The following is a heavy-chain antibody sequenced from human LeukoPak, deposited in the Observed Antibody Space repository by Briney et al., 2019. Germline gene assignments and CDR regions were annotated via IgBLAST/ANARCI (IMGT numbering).Heavy chain of an antibody. J-gene: IGHJ4*02. CDR1: GFTFSAYY. Sequence: GGSLRLSCAASGFTFSAYYMSWIRQAPGKGLEWVSYISSSGSTIYYADSVKGQFTISRDNAKNSLSLQMNSLRAEDTAVYYCARDDCTNGVCYDYWGQGTLVTVSS. CDR2: ISSSGSTI. CDR3: ARDDCTNGVCYDY. D-gene: IGHD2-8*01. V-gene: IGHV3-11*04.